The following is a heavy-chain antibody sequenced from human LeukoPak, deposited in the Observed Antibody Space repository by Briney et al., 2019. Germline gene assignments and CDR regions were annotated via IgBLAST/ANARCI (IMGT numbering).Heavy chain of an antibody. Sequence: SETLSLTCTVSAGSMRSHYWSGIRQPPGKGLEWMGFIYYSGTTRYKPSLQSRVTISADTSKNQFSLKLTSVTAADTAVYYCARLLDNDSSGDPDTFDMWGQGTMVTVSS. CDR3: ARLLDNDSSGDPDTFDM. V-gene: IGHV4-59*11. J-gene: IGHJ3*02. CDR1: AGSMRSHY. CDR2: IYYSGTT. D-gene: IGHD3-22*01.